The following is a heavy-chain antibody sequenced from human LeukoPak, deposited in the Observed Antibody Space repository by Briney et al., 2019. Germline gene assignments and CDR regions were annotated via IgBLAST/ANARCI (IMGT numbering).Heavy chain of an antibody. J-gene: IGHJ3*02. CDR3: TTGGNVIVAGTRAFDI. D-gene: IGHD6-19*01. CDR2: IKSPVDGGTT. CDR1: GFTFSNDW. V-gene: IGHV3-15*07. Sequence: XGSLRLSCAASGFTFSNDWMNWVRQAPGKGLEWVGRIKSPVDGGTTDFAAPVKGRFTVSRDDSENTLYLQMSSLRIEDTAVYYCTTGGNVIVAGTRAFDIWGHGTMVTVSS.